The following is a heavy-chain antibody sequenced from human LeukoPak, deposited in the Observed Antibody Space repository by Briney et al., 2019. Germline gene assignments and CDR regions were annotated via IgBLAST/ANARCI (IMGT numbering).Heavy chain of an antibody. CDR2: INHSGST. D-gene: IGHD3-22*01. V-gene: IGHV4-34*01. CDR1: GGSFSDYY. Sequence: PSETLSLTCAVYGGSFSDYYWSWIRQPPGKGLEWIGEINHSGSTYHNPSLKSRVTISVDTSKNQFSLKLSSVTAADTAVYYCARDNGRGYYFYWYFDLWGRGTLVTVSS. CDR3: ARDNGRGYYFYWYFDL. J-gene: IGHJ2*01.